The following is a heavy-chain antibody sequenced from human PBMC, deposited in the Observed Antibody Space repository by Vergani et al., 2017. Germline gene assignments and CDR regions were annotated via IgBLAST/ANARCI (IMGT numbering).Heavy chain of an antibody. CDR1: GFTFSSYG. CDR2: ISNDGGNK. J-gene: IGHJ4*02. CDR3: ARVAYGDLYYFDY. V-gene: IGHV3-30*03. D-gene: IGHD4-17*01. Sequence: QVQLVESGGGVVQPGRSLRLSCAASGFTFSSYGMHWVRQAPGKGLEWVAVISNDGGNKYYADSVKGRFTIYKDNTVDMLSLQMNSLRPDDTAVYYCARVAYGDLYYFDYWGQGTLVTVSS.